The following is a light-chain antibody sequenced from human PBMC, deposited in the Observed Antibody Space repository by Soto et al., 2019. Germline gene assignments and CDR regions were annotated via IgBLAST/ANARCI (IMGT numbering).Light chain of an antibody. CDR1: QSVSSY. CDR3: QQRSSWPWT. Sequence: EIVSTQSPGTLSLSPGERATLSCRASQSVSSYLAWYQQKPGQAPRLLIHDASNRATGIPARFSGSGSGTDFTLTISSLEPEDFAVYYCQQRSSWPWTFGQGTKVEIK. J-gene: IGKJ1*01. V-gene: IGKV3-11*01. CDR2: DAS.